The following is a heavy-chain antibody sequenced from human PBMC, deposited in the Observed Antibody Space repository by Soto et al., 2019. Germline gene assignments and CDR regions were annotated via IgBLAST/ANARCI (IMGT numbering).Heavy chain of an antibody. CDR1: GGSISSSSYY. D-gene: IGHD3-3*01. V-gene: IGHV4-39*01. J-gene: IGHJ6*02. Sequence: QLQLQESGPGLVKPSETLSLTCTVSGGSISSSSYYWGWIRQPPGKGLEWIGSIYYSGSTYYNPSLKSRFTLSVDTSKNQFSLKLSSVTAADTAVYYCARHITIFGVVGAVYYYGMDVWGQGTTVTVSS. CDR2: IYYSGST. CDR3: ARHITIFGVVGAVYYYGMDV.